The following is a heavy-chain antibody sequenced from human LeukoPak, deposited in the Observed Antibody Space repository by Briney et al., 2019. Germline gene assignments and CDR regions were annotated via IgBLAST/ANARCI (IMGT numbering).Heavy chain of an antibody. Sequence: SETLSLTCAVYGGSLSGYYWSWIRQPPGKGLEWIGEINHSGSTNYNPSLKSRVTISVDTSKNQFSLKLSSVTAADTAVYYCARGGKYQLRYWGQGTLVTASS. CDR3: ARGGKYQLRY. D-gene: IGHD2-2*01. V-gene: IGHV4-34*01. J-gene: IGHJ4*02. CDR2: INHSGST. CDR1: GGSLSGYY.